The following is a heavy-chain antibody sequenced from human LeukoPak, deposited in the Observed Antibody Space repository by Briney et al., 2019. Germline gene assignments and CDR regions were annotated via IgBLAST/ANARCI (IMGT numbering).Heavy chain of an antibody. V-gene: IGHV3-66*01. Sequence: GGSLRLSCAASGFTVSSNYMSWVRQAPGKGREWVSVIYSGGSTYYADSVKGRFTISRDNSKNTLYLQMNSLRAEDTAVYYCARDRGPENGWRYGMDVWGQGTTVTVSS. CDR2: IYSGGST. CDR3: ARDRGPENGWRYGMDV. CDR1: GFTVSSNY. J-gene: IGHJ6*02. D-gene: IGHD6-19*01.